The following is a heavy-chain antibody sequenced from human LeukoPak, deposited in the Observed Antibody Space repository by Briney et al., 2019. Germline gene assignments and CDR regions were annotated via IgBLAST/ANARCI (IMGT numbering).Heavy chain of an antibody. Sequence: ASVKVSCKASGYTFTGYYMHWVRQAPGQGLEWMGGINPNSGGTNYAQKFQGRVTMTRDTSISTAYMELSRLRSDDTAVYYCARDSSGQQLVKFDYWGQGTLVTVSS. V-gene: IGHV1-2*02. J-gene: IGHJ4*02. D-gene: IGHD6-13*01. CDR1: GYTFTGYY. CDR3: ARDSSGQQLVKFDY. CDR2: INPNSGGT.